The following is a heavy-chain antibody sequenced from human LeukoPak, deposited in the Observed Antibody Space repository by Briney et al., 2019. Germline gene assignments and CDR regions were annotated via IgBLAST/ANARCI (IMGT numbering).Heavy chain of an antibody. V-gene: IGHV4-39*01. Sequence: SETLSLTSTVSGGSISRTSTYWGWIRQPPGKGLEYIGNIYFSGRTYHNPSLKSRVTISVDTSQNQFSLKLTSVTAADSAVYSCAKSGGDTDYFDYWGQGTLVTVSS. D-gene: IGHD4-17*01. CDR3: AKSGGDTDYFDY. CDR2: IYFSGRT. CDR1: GGSISRTSTY. J-gene: IGHJ4*02.